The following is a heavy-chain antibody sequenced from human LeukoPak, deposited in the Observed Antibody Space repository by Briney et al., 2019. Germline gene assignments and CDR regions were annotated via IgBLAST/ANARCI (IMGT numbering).Heavy chain of an antibody. Sequence: GGSLRLSCAASGFTFSSYAVSWVRQAPGKGLECVSAISGSGGSTYYADSVKGRFTISRDNSKNTLYLQMNSLGAEDTAVYYCAKVLGYYADPFGYWGQGTLVTVSS. V-gene: IGHV3-23*01. CDR1: GFTFSSYA. CDR3: AKVLGYYADPFGY. J-gene: IGHJ4*02. D-gene: IGHD3-3*01. CDR2: ISGSGGST.